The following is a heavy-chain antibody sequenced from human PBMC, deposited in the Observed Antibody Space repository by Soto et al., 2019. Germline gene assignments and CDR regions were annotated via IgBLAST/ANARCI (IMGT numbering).Heavy chain of an antibody. CDR3: VKVAGSTSCYCPKDYYGLDV. CDR1: GFTFSTYA. V-gene: IGHV3-64D*06. CDR2: ISSNGGST. J-gene: IGHJ6*02. D-gene: IGHD2-2*01. Sequence: EVQLVESGGGLVQPGGSLRLSCSASGFTFSTYAMHWVRQVPGKGLEYVSTISSNGGSTYYADSVKGRFTISRDNFSNTLYLQMSSLRAEDTAVYYCVKVAGSTSCYCPKDYYGLDVWGQGTTVTVSS.